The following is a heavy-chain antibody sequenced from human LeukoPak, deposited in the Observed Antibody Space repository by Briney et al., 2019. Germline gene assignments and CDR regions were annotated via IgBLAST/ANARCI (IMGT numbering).Heavy chain of an antibody. D-gene: IGHD1-26*01. V-gene: IGHV4-31*03. J-gene: IGHJ5*02. CDR1: GVSISGGDY. CDR2: IFYRGNT. CDR3: ARVIEYSGRFDP. Sequence: SQTLSLTCIVSGVSISGGDYWSWIRQRPGKGLEWIGYIFYRGNTYYSPSLKSRVSMSIDTSKNQFSLMLSSVTAADTAVYYCARVIEYSGRFDPWGQGTLVTVSS.